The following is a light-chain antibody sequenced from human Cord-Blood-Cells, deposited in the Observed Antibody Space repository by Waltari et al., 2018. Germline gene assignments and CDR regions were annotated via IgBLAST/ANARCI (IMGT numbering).Light chain of an antibody. CDR1: PSVSSN. CDR3: QQYNNWPLT. V-gene: IGKV3-15*01. CDR2: GAS. J-gene: IGKJ3*01. Sequence: EIVMTQSPATLSVSPGERATLSCRASPSVSSNLAWYQQKPGQAPRLLIYGASTRATGIPARCSGSGSGTEFTLTISSLQSEDFAVYYCQQYNNWPLTFGPGTKVDIK.